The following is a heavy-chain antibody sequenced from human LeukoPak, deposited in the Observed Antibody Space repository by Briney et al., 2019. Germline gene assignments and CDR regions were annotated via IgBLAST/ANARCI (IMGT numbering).Heavy chain of an antibody. CDR2: IIPIFGTA. J-gene: IGHJ1*01. D-gene: IGHD4-17*01. V-gene: IGHV1-69*13. CDR1: GGTFSSYA. CDR3: AGSTVTRLAEYFQH. Sequence: ASVKVSCKASGGTFSSYAISWVRQAPGQGLEWMGGIIPIFGTANYAQKFQGRVTITADESTSTAYMELSSLRSEDTAVYYCAGSTVTRLAEYFQHWGQGTLVAVSS.